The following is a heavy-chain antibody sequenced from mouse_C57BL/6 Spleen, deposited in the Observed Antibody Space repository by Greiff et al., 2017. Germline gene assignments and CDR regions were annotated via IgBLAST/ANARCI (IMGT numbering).Heavy chain of an antibody. D-gene: IGHD2-3*01. V-gene: IGHV1-80*01. Sequence: VQLVESGAELVKPGASVKISCKASGYAFSSYWMNWVKQRPGKGLEWIGQIYPGDGDTNYNGKFKGKATLTADKSSSTAYMQLSSLTSEDSAVYFCARRKGFYDGPSFDYWGQGTTLTVSS. CDR2: IYPGDGDT. CDR1: GYAFSSYW. J-gene: IGHJ2*01. CDR3: ARRKGFYDGPSFDY.